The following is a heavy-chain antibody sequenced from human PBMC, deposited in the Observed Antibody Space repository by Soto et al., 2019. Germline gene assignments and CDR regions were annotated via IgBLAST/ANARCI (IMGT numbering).Heavy chain of an antibody. CDR2: IKQDGNEK. V-gene: IGHV3-7*05. Sequence: EVQLVESGGGLVQPGGSLRLSCAASGFTFNNYWMSWVRQAPGKGLEWVANIKQDGNEKYYVESVKGRFTISRDNAKNSLYLQMNSLRAVDTAVYYCARVASIAAFYWGQGTLVIVSS. CDR3: ARVASIAAFY. CDR1: GFTFNNYW. J-gene: IGHJ4*02. D-gene: IGHD6-6*01.